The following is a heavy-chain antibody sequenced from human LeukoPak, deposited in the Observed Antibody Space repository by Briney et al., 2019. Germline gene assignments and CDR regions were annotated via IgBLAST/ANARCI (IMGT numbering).Heavy chain of an antibody. CDR2: ISYDGSNK. J-gene: IGHJ4*02. D-gene: IGHD4-17*01. Sequence: GGSLRLSCAASGFTFSSYAMHWVRQAPGKGLEWVAVISYDGSNKYYADSVKGRFTISRDNSKNTLYLQMNSLRAEDTAVYYCARDLYGDYDYWGQGTLVTVSS. V-gene: IGHV3-30*14. CDR3: ARDLYGDYDY. CDR1: GFTFSSYA.